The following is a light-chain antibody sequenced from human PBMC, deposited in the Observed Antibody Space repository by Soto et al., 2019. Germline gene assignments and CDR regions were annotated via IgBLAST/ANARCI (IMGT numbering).Light chain of an antibody. CDR3: TSYAGGNNV. CDR2: EVN. J-gene: IGLJ1*01. CDR1: SSDVGAYNY. Sequence: QSALTQPPSASGSPGQSVTISCTGTSSDVGAYNYVSWYQQHPGKVPKLVVYEVNKRPPGVPDRFSGSKSGNTASLTVAGLQGEDEADYYCTSYAGGNNVFGTGTKLTVL. V-gene: IGLV2-8*01.